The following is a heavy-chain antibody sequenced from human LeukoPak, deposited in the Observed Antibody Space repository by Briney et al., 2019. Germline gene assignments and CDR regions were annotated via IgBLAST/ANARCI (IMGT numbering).Heavy chain of an antibody. CDR1: GFTFSSYA. CDR2: ISGSGGST. CDR3: AKDLDSSGYLKGSSGETDI. Sequence: PGGSLRLSCAASGFTFSSYAMSWVRQAPGKGLEWVSAISGSGGSTYYADSVKGRFTISRDNSKNTLYLQMNSLRAEDTAVYYCAKDLDSSGYLKGSSGETDIWGQGTMVTVSS. V-gene: IGHV3-23*01. J-gene: IGHJ3*02. D-gene: IGHD3-22*01.